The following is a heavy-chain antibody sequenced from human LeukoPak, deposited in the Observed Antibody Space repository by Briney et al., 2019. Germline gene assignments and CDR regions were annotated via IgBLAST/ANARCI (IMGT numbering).Heavy chain of an antibody. CDR1: GFTFSSYG. CDR2: IWYDGSNK. Sequence: GGSLRLSRAASGFTFSSYGMHWVRQAPGKGLEWVAVIWYDGSNKYYADSVKGRFTISRDNAKNSLYLQMNSLRAEDTAVYYCARGTIAAAGYYYFDYWGQGTQVTVSS. V-gene: IGHV3-33*03. J-gene: IGHJ4*02. D-gene: IGHD6-13*01. CDR3: ARGTIAAAGYYYFDY.